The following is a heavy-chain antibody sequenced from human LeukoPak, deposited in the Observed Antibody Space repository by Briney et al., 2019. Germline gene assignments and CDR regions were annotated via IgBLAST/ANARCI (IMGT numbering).Heavy chain of an antibody. D-gene: IGHD2-21*02. V-gene: IGHV4-34*01. J-gene: IGHJ6*02. CDR2: INHSGST. Sequence: PSETLSLTCAVYGGSFSGYYWSWIRQPPGKGLEWIGEINHSGSTNYNPSLKSRVTISVDTSKNQFSLKLSSVTAADTAVYYCARGRGVWCPVYYGMDVWGQGTTVTVSS. CDR3: ARGRGVWCPVYYGMDV. CDR1: GGSFSGYY.